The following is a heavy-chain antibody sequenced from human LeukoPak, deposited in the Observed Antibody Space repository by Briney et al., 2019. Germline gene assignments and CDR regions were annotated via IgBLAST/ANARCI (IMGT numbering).Heavy chain of an antibody. V-gene: IGHV4-59*01. CDR1: GGSISSYY. D-gene: IGHD4-17*01. CDR2: IYYSGST. J-gene: IGHJ2*01. CDR3: ASNHHGDWRYFDL. Sequence: PSETLSLTCTVSGGSISSYYWSWIRQPPGKGLEWIGYIYYSGSTNYNPSLKSRVTISVDTSKNQFSLKLSSVTAADTAVYYCASNHHGDWRYFDLWGRGTLVTVSS.